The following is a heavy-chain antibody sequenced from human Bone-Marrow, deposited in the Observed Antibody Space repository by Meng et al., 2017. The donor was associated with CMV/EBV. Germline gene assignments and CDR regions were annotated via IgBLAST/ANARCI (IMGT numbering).Heavy chain of an antibody. J-gene: IGHJ6*02. CDR3: ARVGFGNYIPYYYYYYGMDV. D-gene: IGHD4-11*01. Sequence: SVKVSCKASGGTFSSYAISWVQQAPGQGLEWMGGIIPIFGTANYAQKFQGRVTITTDESTSTAYMELTSLRSEDTAVYYCARVGFGNYIPYYYYYYGMDVWGQGNTVTVYS. CDR2: IIPIFGTA. CDR1: GGTFSSYA. V-gene: IGHV1-69*05.